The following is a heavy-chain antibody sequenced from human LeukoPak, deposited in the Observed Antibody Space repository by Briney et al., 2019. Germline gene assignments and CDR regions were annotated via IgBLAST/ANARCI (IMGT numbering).Heavy chain of an antibody. Sequence: ASVKVSCKASGYTFTSYDINWVRQATGQGLEWMGWMNPNSGNTGYAQKFQGRVTMTRNTSISTAYMELSSLRSEDTAVYYCARESYFYRAVDYWGQGTLVTVSS. CDR3: ARESYFYRAVDY. CDR1: GYTFTSYD. V-gene: IGHV1-8*01. D-gene: IGHD1-26*01. J-gene: IGHJ4*02. CDR2: MNPNSGNT.